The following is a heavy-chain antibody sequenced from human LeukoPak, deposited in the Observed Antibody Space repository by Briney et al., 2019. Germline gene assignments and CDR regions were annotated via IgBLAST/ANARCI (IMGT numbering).Heavy chain of an antibody. Sequence: PGGPLRLSCAASGFTFSSYSMNWVRQAPGKGLEWLSYINSGSSTIYYADSVKGRFTISRDNAKNSLYLQMNTLRDEDTAVYYCARGPAGEFNPWGQGTLVTVSS. CDR3: ARGPAGEFNP. V-gene: IGHV3-48*02. CDR2: INSGSSTI. CDR1: GFTFSSYS. J-gene: IGHJ5*02.